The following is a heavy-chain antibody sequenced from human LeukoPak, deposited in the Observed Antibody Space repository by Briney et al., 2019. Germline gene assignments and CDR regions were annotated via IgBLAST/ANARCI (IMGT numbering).Heavy chain of an antibody. J-gene: IGHJ4*02. CDR1: GYTFTSYY. CDR3: ARAYDFWSGSFDY. CDR2: INPNSGGT. Sequence: ASVKVSCKASGYTFTSYYMHWVRQAPGQGLEWMGWINPNSGGTNYAQKFQGRVTMTRDRSISTAYMELSRLRSDDTAVYYCARAYDFWSGSFDYWGQGTLVTVSS. D-gene: IGHD3-3*01. V-gene: IGHV1-2*02.